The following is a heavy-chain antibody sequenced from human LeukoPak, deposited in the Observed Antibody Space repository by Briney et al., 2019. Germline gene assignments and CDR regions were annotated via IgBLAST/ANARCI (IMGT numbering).Heavy chain of an antibody. J-gene: IGHJ4*02. V-gene: IGHV4-34*01. CDR1: GGSFSGYY. Sequence: PSETLSLTCAVYGGSFSGYYWSWIRQPPGKGLEWIGEINHSGSTNYNPSLKSRVTISLDTSKNQFSLKLSSVTPEDTAVYYCARGNYLFDYWGQGTLVTVSS. CDR2: INHSGST. CDR3: ARGNYLFDY. D-gene: IGHD3-10*01.